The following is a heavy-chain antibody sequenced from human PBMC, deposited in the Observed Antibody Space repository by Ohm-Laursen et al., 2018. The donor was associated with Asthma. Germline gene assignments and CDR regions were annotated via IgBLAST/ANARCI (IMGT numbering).Heavy chain of an antibody. V-gene: IGHV1-8*01. CDR3: AKDLDISAAGIHWFDP. CDR2: MNPNSGNT. D-gene: IGHD6-13*01. Sequence: ASVKVSCKASGYTFTSYDINWVRQATGQGLEWMGWMNPNSGNTGYAQKFQGRVTMTRNTSISTAYMELSSLRSEDTAVYYCAKDLDISAAGIHWFDPWGQGTLVTVSS. CDR1: GYTFTSYD. J-gene: IGHJ5*02.